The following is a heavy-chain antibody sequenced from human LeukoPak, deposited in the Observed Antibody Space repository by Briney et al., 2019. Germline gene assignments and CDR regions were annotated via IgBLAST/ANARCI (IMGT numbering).Heavy chain of an antibody. J-gene: IGHJ4*02. CDR3: ARVGHYYDSSGYYTGNYFDY. D-gene: IGHD3-22*01. V-gene: IGHV3-48*03. Sequence: PGGSLRLSCAASGFTFSSYEMNRVRQAPGKGLEWVSYISSSGSTIYYADSVKGRFTISRDNAKNSLYLQMNSLRAEDTAVYYCARVGHYYDSSGYYTGNYFDYWGQGTLVTVSS. CDR2: ISSSGSTI. CDR1: GFTFSSYE.